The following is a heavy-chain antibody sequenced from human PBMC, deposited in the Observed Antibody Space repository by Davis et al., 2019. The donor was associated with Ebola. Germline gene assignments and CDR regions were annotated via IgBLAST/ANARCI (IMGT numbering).Heavy chain of an antibody. J-gene: IGHJ4*01. CDR1: GFTFSSYD. CDR3: ARDPRITIFGVPGDY. D-gene: IGHD3-3*01. CDR2: ISASGDSS. Sequence: PGGSLRLSCAASGFTFSSYDMSWVRQAPGKGLEWVSAISASGDSSYYADSVKGRFTISRDNSKNTLYLQMNSLRAEDTAVYYCARDPRITIFGVPGDYWGQEPWSPSPQ. V-gene: IGHV3-23*01.